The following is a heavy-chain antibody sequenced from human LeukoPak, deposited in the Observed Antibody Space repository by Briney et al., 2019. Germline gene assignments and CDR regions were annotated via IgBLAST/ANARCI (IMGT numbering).Heavy chain of an antibody. CDR3: ARDLRIGYSTDPELDY. Sequence: GGSLRLSCAASGFIFSDYYMSWIRQAPGKGLEWVSYISSSSSYTNYADSVKGRFTISRDNAKNSLYLQMNSLRAEDTAVYYCARDLRIGYSTDPELDYWGQGTLVTVSS. V-gene: IGHV3-11*06. CDR1: GFIFSDYY. D-gene: IGHD6-13*01. J-gene: IGHJ4*02. CDR2: ISSSSSYT.